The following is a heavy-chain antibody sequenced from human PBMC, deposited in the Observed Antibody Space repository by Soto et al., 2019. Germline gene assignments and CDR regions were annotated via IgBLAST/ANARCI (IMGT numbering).Heavy chain of an antibody. V-gene: IGHV5-51*01. CDR3: ASTSIAAAGKDYNWFDP. CDR2: IYPGDSDT. D-gene: IGHD6-13*01. J-gene: IGHJ5*02. Sequence: LGESLKISCKGSGYSCISYWIGWVRQMPGKGLEWMGIIYPGDSDTRYSPSFQGQVTISADKSISTAYLQWSSLKASDTAMYYCASTSIAAAGKDYNWFDPWGQGTLVTVSS. CDR1: GYSCISYW.